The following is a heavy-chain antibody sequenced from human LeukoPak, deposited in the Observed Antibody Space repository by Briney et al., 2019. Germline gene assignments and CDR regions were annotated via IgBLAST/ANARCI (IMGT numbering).Heavy chain of an antibody. CDR1: GGSISSYY. D-gene: IGHD6-13*01. Sequence: SETLSLTCTVSGGSISSYYWSWIRQPPGKGLEWIGYVYYSGSTNYNPSLKSRVTISVDTSKNQFSLNLSSVTAADTAVYFCARQRSSTWSLGYWGQGTLVTVSS. J-gene: IGHJ4*02. CDR3: ARQRSSTWSLGY. CDR2: VYYSGST. V-gene: IGHV4-59*08.